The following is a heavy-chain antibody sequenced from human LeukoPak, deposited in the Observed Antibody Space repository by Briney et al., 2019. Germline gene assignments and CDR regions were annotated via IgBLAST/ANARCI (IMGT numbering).Heavy chain of an antibody. CDR2: IRYDGSNK. D-gene: IGHD2-2*01. J-gene: IGHJ3*02. Sequence: GGSLRLSCAASGFTFSSYGMHWFRQAPGKGLEWVAFIRYDGSNKYYADSVKGRFTISRNNSKNTLYLQMNSLRAEDTAVYYCAKDEREYQLLDAFDIWGQGTMVTVSS. V-gene: IGHV3-30*02. CDR3: AKDEREYQLLDAFDI. CDR1: GFTFSSYG.